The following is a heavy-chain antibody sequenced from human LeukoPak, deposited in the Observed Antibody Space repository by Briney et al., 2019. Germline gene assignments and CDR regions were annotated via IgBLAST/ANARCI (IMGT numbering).Heavy chain of an antibody. D-gene: IGHD2-21*01. CDR3: ARHDEDCNGQYCFLLSFDS. V-gene: IGHV4-59*08. Sequence: SETLSLTCTVSGGSISGYYWSWIRRPPGQPREGFGYIHSTGTTDYRPSLRKRVTISVDTSKNQFSLKLNSVTAADTAVYYCARHDEDCNGQYCFLLSFDSWGQGALVTVSS. CDR2: IHSTGTT. CDR1: GGSISGYY. J-gene: IGHJ4*02.